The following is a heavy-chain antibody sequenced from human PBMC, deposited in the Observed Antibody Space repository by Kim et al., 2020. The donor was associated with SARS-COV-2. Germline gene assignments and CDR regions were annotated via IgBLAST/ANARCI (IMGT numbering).Heavy chain of an antibody. D-gene: IGHD6-19*01. J-gene: IGHJ4*02. V-gene: IGHV5-51*01. CDR2: IYPGDSET. CDR3: ARLAVDRATIVPFDS. CDR1: GYTFTNYW. Sequence: GESLKISCKASGYTFTNYWIGWVRQMPGKGLEFMGIIYPGDSETRYSPSFQGQVTISVDKSIGTAYLQWSSLKASDTAMYYWARLAVDRATIVPFDSWGQGTLVTVSS.